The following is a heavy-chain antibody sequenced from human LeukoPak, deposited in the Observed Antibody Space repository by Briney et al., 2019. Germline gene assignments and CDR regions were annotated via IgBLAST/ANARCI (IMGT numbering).Heavy chain of an antibody. V-gene: IGHV3-48*01. CDR3: AKASYYDILTGGHAFDI. CDR1: GFTFSSYS. J-gene: IGHJ3*02. Sequence: GGSLRLSCVASGFTFSSYSMNWVRQAPGKGLEWVSYITRSSSARYYADSVKGRFTISRDNAKNSLYLQMDSLRAEDTAVYYCAKASYYDILTGGHAFDIWGQGTMVTVSS. CDR2: ITRSSSAR. D-gene: IGHD3-9*01.